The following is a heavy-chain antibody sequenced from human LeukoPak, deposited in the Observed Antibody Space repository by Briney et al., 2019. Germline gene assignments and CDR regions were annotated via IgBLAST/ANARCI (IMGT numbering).Heavy chain of an antibody. V-gene: IGHV3-30-3*01. J-gene: IGHJ3*02. CDR2: ISYDGSNK. CDR1: GFTFSSYA. D-gene: IGHD2-2*01. Sequence: GGSLRLSCAASGFTFSSYAMHWVRQAPGKGLEWVAVISYDGSNKYYADSVKGRFTISRDNSKNTLYLQMNSLRAEDTAVYYCGRAAFFVFCSSTSCYWVFDIGGKGTMVTVSS. CDR3: GRAAFFVFCSSTSCYWVFDI.